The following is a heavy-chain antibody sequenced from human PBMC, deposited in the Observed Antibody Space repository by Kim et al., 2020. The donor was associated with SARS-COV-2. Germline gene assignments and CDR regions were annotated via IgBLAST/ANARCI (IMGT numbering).Heavy chain of an antibody. D-gene: IGHD3-10*01. J-gene: IGHJ4*02. Sequence: GGSLRLSCAASGYTFSNYAMHWVRQAPGKGLEWVAVIWYDGSEKYYVDSVKGRFTISKDNSKNTLYLQMNSLRADDTAIYYCARMYYGILDYWGQGTLGT. CDR1: GYTFSNYA. CDR2: IWYDGSEK. V-gene: IGHV3-33*01. CDR3: ARMYYGILDY.